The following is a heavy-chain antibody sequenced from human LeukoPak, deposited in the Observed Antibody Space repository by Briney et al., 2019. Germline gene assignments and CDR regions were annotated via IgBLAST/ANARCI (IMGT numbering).Heavy chain of an antibody. CDR2: IKTDGSQK. Sequence: GGSLRLSCAASGFTFSRYWMSWVRQAPGKGLEWVATIKTDGSQKYYVDSVKGRFTISRDSAENTLYLQMKSLKAEDTAFYYCARPLLYYYGSETYFWFDLWGQGTLVTVSS. CDR3: ARPLLYYYGSETYFWFDL. J-gene: IGHJ5*02. CDR1: GFTFSRYW. D-gene: IGHD3-10*01. V-gene: IGHV3-7*01.